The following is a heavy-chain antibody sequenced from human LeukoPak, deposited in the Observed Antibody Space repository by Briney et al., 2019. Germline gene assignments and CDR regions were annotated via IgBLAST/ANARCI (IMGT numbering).Heavy chain of an antibody. CDR2: IYTRGST. J-gene: IGHJ4*02. CDR3: AGEGHYYDDTGYYYGGEDY. V-gene: IGHV4-4*07. CDR1: GGSITSYY. Sequence: PSETLSLTCTVSGGSITSYYWSWIRQPAGKGLEWIGHIYTRGSTKYSPSLTSRVTLSVDTSKNQFSLRLSSVTAADTAVYYCAGEGHYYDDTGYYYGGEDYWGQGTLVTVSS. D-gene: IGHD3-22*01.